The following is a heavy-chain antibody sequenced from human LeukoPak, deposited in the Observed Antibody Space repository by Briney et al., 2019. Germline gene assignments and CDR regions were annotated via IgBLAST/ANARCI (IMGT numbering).Heavy chain of an antibody. CDR2: INPNSGGT. Sequence: GASVKVSCKASGYTFTGYYMHWVRQAPGQGLEWMGWINPNSGGTNYAQKFQGRVTMTRDTSISTAYMELSRLRSDDTAVYYCARLITMVRGVIIGSDYWGQGTLVTVSS. CDR3: ARLITMVRGVIIGSDY. D-gene: IGHD3-10*01. V-gene: IGHV1-2*02. J-gene: IGHJ4*02. CDR1: GYTFTGYY.